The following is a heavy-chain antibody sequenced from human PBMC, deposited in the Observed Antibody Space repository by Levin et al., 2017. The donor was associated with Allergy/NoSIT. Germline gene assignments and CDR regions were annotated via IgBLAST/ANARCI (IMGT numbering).Heavy chain of an antibody. V-gene: IGHV3-74*01. D-gene: IGHD6-25*01. CDR2: TNSDGSST. Sequence: HPGGSLRLSCAASGFTFSSYWMHWVRQVPGKGLVWVSRTNSDGSSTVYADSVKGRFTISRDNAKNTLYLQMKSLRADDTAVYYCAGEPRSAFNIWGQGTMVTVSS. CDR1: GFTFSSYW. CDR3: AGEPRSAFNI. J-gene: IGHJ3*02.